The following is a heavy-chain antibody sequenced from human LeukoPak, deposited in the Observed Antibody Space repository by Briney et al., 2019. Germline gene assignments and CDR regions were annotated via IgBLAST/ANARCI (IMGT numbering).Heavy chain of an antibody. CDR1: GFTFSTYW. J-gene: IGHJ4*01. D-gene: IGHD6-13*01. V-gene: IGHV3-7*01. Sequence: PGGSVTLSCAVSGFTFSTYWKTWARHAPGRGREWLANIKPTGSETYYVDPVKGRFTISRDNAKNLLYLQMNSLRGEDTAVYYCGGFGYEAAVDLWGQGTLVTVSS. CDR3: GGFGYEAAVDL. CDR2: IKPTGSET.